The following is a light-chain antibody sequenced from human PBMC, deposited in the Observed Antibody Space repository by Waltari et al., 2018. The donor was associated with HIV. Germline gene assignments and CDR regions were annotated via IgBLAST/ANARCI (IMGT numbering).Light chain of an antibody. V-gene: IGLV2-14*01. CDR1: SSDVGGYNY. Sequence: QSALTQPASVSGSPGQSITISCTGTSSDVGGYNYVSWYQHHPGKAPKLMIYEVSNRPSGVSNRFSGSKSGNTASLTISGLQAEDEADYYCSSYTSSSTLPSYVFGTGTKVTVL. CDR3: SSYTSSSTLPSYV. CDR2: EVS. J-gene: IGLJ1*01.